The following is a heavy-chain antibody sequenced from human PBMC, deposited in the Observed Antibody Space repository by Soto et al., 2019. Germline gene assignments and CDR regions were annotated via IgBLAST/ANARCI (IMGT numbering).Heavy chain of an antibody. CDR2: ISAYNGNT. V-gene: IGHV1-18*01. Sequence: ASVKVSCKASGYTFTSYGISWVRQAPGQGLEWRGWISAYNGNTNYAQHLQGRVTMTTDTSTSTAYMELRSLRSDDAAVYYCARDKEWVLGNYYYYPMDVWGQGTTVTVSS. CDR1: GYTFTSYG. D-gene: IGHD3-3*01. J-gene: IGHJ6*02. CDR3: ARDKEWVLGNYYYYPMDV.